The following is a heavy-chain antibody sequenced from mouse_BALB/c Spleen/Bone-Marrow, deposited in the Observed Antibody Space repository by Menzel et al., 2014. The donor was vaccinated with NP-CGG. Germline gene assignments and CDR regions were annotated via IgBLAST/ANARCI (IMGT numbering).Heavy chain of an antibody. V-gene: IGHV2-9*02. CDR1: GFSLNSYG. CDR2: ISGGGST. CDR3: TTELGGFAY. J-gene: IGHJ3*01. Sequence: VLRVESGPGLVAPSQSLSITCTASGFSLNSYGVHWVRQPPGKGLEWLGVISGGGSTNYNSALMSRLSISKDNSKSQVFLKMNSLQPDDTAMCYCTTELGGFAYWGQGTLVTVSA. D-gene: IGHD4-1*01.